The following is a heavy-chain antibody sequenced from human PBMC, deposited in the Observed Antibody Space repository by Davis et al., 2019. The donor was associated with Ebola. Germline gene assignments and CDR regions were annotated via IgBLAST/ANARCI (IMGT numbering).Heavy chain of an antibody. Sequence: GQSLKISCAASGFTFSSYSVAWVRQGPGRGLEWISYISSSGKATYYADSENGRSTISRDIAQNSVHLQTNSLRYEDTAIYYCATIDCRGGSCFPFWFDFWGQGTLVAVSS. D-gene: IGHD2-15*01. V-gene: IGHV3-48*02. CDR2: ISSSGKAT. CDR3: ATIDCRGGSCFPFWFDF. CDR1: GFTFSSYS. J-gene: IGHJ4*02.